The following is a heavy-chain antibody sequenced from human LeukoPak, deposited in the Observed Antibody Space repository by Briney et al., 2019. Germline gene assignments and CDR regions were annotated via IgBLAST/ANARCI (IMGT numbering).Heavy chain of an antibody. V-gene: IGHV4-39*01. CDR3: ARHGRSIRGVSAFDI. D-gene: IGHD3-10*01. CDR1: GGSISSSSYY. CDR2: IYYSGST. J-gene: IGHJ3*02. Sequence: PSETLSLTCTVSGGSISSSSYYWGWIRQPPGKGLEWIGSIYYSGSTYYNPSLKSRVTISVDTSKNQFSLKLSSVTAADTAVYYCARHGRSIRGVSAFDIWGQGTMVTVSS.